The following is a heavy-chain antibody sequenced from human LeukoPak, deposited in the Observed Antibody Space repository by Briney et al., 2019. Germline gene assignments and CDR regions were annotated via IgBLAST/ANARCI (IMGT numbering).Heavy chain of an antibody. CDR2: INHSGST. D-gene: IGHD5-24*01. Sequence: KTSETLSLTCAVYGGSFSGFYWSWIRQPPGKGLEWIGEINHSGSTNYNPSLKSRVTISVDTSKNQFSLKLSSVTAADTAVYYCAIQRWLQFHWGQGTLVTVSS. V-gene: IGHV4-34*01. J-gene: IGHJ4*02. CDR3: AIQRWLQFH. CDR1: GGSFSGFY.